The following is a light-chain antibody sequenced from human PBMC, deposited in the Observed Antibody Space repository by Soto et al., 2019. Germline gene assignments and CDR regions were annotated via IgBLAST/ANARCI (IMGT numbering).Light chain of an antibody. V-gene: IGLV2-23*02. Sequence: QSALTQPASVSGSPGQSITISCTGTSSDVGSYNLVSWYQQHPGKAPKVIIYEVTRRPSGVPDRIFGSKSDTTASLTVSGLQADDEGHYYCSSFAGTNSFVFGTGTKLTVL. CDR3: SSFAGTNSFV. J-gene: IGLJ1*01. CDR1: SSDVGSYNL. CDR2: EVT.